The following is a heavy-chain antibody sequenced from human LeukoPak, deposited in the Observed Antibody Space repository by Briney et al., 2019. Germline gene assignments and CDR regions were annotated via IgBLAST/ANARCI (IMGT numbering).Heavy chain of an antibody. CDR2: ISSSSSYI. J-gene: IGHJ3*02. V-gene: IGHV3-21*01. CDR3: AREKGGYYDFWSGPLPSHDAFDI. Sequence: GGSLRLSCAASGFTFSSYSTNWVRQAPGKGLEWVSSISSSSSYIYYADSVKGRFTISRDNAKNSLYLQMNSLRAEDTAVYYCAREKGGYYDFWSGPLPSHDAFDIWGQGTMVTVSS. D-gene: IGHD3-3*01. CDR1: GFTFSSYS.